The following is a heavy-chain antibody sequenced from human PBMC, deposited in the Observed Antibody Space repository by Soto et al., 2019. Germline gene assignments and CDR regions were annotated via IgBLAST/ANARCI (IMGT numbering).Heavy chain of an antibody. CDR1: GFTFSNAW. J-gene: IGHJ4*02. D-gene: IGHD3-22*01. CDR3: TTLIGASWFGYYYDSSGYRFDY. Sequence: PGGSLRLSCGASGFTFSNAWMNWVRQAPGKGLEWVGRIKSKTDGGTTDYAAPVKGRFTISRDDSKNTLYLQMNSLKTEDTAVYYCTTLIGASWFGYYYDSSGYRFDYWGQGTLVTVSS. CDR2: IKSKTDGGTT. V-gene: IGHV3-15*07.